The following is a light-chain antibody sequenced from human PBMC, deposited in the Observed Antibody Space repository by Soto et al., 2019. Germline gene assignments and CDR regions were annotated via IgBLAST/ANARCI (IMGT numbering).Light chain of an antibody. V-gene: IGKV1-39*01. J-gene: IGKJ1*01. Sequence: DVQMTQSPSSLSAAVGYGVTIACRASQTVSKFVNWYQQKPGKVPDLLIYSASTLYSGVPSRFSGSGSGTEFTLTISNLQPEDFATYYCQQTYSLPRTFAQGTKVDIK. CDR3: QQTYSLPRT. CDR2: SAS. CDR1: QTVSKF.